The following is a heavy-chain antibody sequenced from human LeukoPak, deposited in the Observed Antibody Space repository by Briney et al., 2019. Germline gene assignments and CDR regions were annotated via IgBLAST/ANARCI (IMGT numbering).Heavy chain of an antibody. V-gene: IGHV6-1*01. J-gene: IGHJ5*02. CDR3: ARSHWNYDNYFDP. Sequence: SQTLSLTCAISGDRVSSNSAAWSWIRQSPSRGLQWLGRTYYMSKWYHDYAVSVKTRITINPDTSKNQFSLQLNSVTPEDAAVYYCARSHWNYDNYFDPWGQGTLVTVSS. D-gene: IGHD1-7*01. CDR2: TYYMSKWYH. CDR1: GDRVSSNSAA.